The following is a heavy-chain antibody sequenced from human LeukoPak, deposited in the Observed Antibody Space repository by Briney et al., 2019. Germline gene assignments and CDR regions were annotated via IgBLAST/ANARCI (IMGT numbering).Heavy chain of an antibody. J-gene: IGHJ4*02. CDR1: GASISRRYW. CDR2: ISYSGNT. Sequence: SETLSLTCGVSGASISRRYWWIWVRQPPGKGLEWIAEISYSGNTHYNPSLKSRVIISLDKSKNLVFLKLNSVTAADTAMYYCARDGGSDQYYFDNWGQGTLVTVSS. CDR3: ARDGGSDQYYFDN. V-gene: IGHV4-4*02. D-gene: IGHD6-19*01.